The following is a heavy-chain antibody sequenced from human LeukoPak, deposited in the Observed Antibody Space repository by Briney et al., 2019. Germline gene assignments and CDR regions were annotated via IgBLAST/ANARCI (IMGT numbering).Heavy chain of an antibody. V-gene: IGHV3-15*01. J-gene: IGHJ4*02. CDR3: TKYDTSVNFDY. D-gene: IGHD3-22*01. CDR1: GFTFSSYA. CDR2: IKSKADGGTT. Sequence: GGSLRLSCAASGFTFSSYAMSWVRQAPGKGLEWVGHIKSKADGGTTDYTAPVKGRFIISRDDSKDTLYLQMNSLKTDDTAVYYCTKYDTSVNFDYWGQGTLVTVSP.